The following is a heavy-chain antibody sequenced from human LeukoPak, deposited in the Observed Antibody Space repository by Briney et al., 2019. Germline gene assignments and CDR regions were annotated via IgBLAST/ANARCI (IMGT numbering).Heavy chain of an antibody. J-gene: IGHJ3*02. CDR2: IYSGGST. Sequence: GGSLRLSCAASGFTVSSNYMSWVRQAPGKGLEWVSVIYSGGSTYYADSVKGRFTISRENSKNTLYLQMNSLRAEDTAVYYCARGIVGALDAFDIWGQGTMVTVSS. CDR1: GFTVSSNY. D-gene: IGHD1-26*01. V-gene: IGHV3-66*01. CDR3: ARGIVGALDAFDI.